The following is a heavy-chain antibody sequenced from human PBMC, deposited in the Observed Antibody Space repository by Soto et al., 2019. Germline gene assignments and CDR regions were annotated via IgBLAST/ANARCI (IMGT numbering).Heavy chain of an antibody. Sequence: SVKESCKASGYTFTSYGISWGRQAPGQGLEWMGWISAYNGNTNYAQKLQGRVTMTTDTSTSTAYMELRSLRSDDTAVYYCARGTTMVRNNWFDPWGQGTLVTVSS. D-gene: IGHD3-10*01. CDR2: ISAYNGNT. CDR1: GYTFTSYG. V-gene: IGHV1-18*04. CDR3: ARGTTMVRNNWFDP. J-gene: IGHJ5*02.